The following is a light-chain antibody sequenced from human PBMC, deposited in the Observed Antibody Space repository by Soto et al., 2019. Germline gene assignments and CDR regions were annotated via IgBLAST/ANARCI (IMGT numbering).Light chain of an antibody. Sequence: DIQMTQSPSSLSASVGDRCTITCRASQSISSYLNWYQQKPGKAPKLLIYAASNLQSGVPSRFSGSGSGTEFTLTISSLQPDDFATYYCQHYNSYSEAFGQGTKVDIK. CDR3: QHYNSYSEA. CDR2: AAS. V-gene: IGKV1-5*03. J-gene: IGKJ1*01. CDR1: QSISSY.